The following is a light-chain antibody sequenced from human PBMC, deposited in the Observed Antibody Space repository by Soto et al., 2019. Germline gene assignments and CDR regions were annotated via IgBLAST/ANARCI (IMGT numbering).Light chain of an antibody. CDR3: QQYNPWPWT. J-gene: IGKJ1*01. CDR2: GAS. V-gene: IGKV3-15*01. Sequence: VMTQSPATLSVSPGERATLSCRASQSISINLAWYQQKPGQAPSLLIYGASTRATGIPVRFSGSGSGKDFTLTISSLQSEDFAVYYCQQYNPWPWTFGQGTKVEIE. CDR1: QSISIN.